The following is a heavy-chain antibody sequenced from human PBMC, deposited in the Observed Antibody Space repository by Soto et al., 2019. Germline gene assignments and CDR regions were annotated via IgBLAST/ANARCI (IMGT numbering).Heavy chain of an antibody. J-gene: IGHJ4*02. V-gene: IGHV4-4*07. D-gene: IGHD3-22*01. Sequence: SETLSLTCTVSGGSISSYYWSWIRQPAGKGLEWIGRIYTSGSTNYNPSLKSRVTMSVDTSKNQFSLKLSSVTAADTAVYYCARDGHYYDSSGYYFRRRFFDYWGQGTLVTVSS. CDR1: GGSISSYY. CDR2: IYTSGST. CDR3: ARDGHYYDSSGYYFRRRFFDY.